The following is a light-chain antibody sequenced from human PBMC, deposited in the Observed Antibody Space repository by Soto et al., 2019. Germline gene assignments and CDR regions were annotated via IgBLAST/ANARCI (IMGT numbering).Light chain of an antibody. CDR3: LQYNKWPPFT. J-gene: IGKJ3*01. CDR1: QSVNTN. Sequence: EIVMTQSPATLSVFPGERATLSCRASQSVNTNLAWYQKRPGQPPRLLIYDAFTRATGTPGRFSGSGSGTEFTLTIDRLQSEDFAVYYCLQYNKWPPFTFGPGTKVDIK. CDR2: DAF. V-gene: IGKV3-15*01.